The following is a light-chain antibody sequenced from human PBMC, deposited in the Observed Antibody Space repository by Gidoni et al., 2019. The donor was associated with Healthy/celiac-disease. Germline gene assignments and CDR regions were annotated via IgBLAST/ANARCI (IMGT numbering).Light chain of an antibody. CDR1: QDISNY. J-gene: IGKJ3*01. CDR3: QQYDNLPFT. Sequence: DIQMTPSPSYLSASVGDRVTIPCQASQDISNYLNWYQQKPGKAPKLLIYDASNLETGVPSRFSGSGSGTDFTFTISSLQPEDIATYYCQQYDNLPFTFGPGTKVDIK. V-gene: IGKV1-33*01. CDR2: DAS.